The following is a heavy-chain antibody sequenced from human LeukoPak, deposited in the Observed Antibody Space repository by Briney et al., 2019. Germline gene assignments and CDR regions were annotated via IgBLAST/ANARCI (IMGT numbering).Heavy chain of an antibody. CDR3: ARGWYIDY. D-gene: IGHD6-19*01. V-gene: IGHV3-30-3*01. J-gene: IGHJ4*02. Sequence: GGSLRLSCAASGFTFNSYAMRWVRQAPGKGLEWVAVISYDGSNKYYADSVKGRFTISRDNSKNTLYLQMNSLRAEDTAVYYCARGWYIDYWGQGTLVTVSS. CDR2: ISYDGSNK. CDR1: GFTFNSYA.